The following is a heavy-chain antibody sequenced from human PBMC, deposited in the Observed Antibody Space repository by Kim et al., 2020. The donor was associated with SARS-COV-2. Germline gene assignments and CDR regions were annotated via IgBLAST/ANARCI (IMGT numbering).Heavy chain of an antibody. CDR1: GYTFTTYN. Sequence: ASVKVSCKASGYTFTTYNIHWVRQAPGQGLEWMGWINSGKGNTKYSQKFQGRVSISRDISASTAYMDLSSLRSEDTAISYCVTGGGPAWGQGTLVTVSS. V-gene: IGHV1-3*04. J-gene: IGHJ4*02. CDR3: VTGGGPA. CDR2: INSGKGNT. D-gene: IGHD5-12*01.